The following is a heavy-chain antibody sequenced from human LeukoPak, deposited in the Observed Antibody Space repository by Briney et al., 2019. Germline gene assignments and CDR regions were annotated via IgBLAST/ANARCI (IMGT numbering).Heavy chain of an antibody. CDR1: GFTFSSYV. J-gene: IGHJ4*02. CDR3: ARDNVFHYGSGSYHCD. V-gene: IGHV3-23*01. Sequence: QSGGSLRPSCAASGFTFSSYVMSWVRQATGKGLEWVSAISGSGGSTYYADSVKGRFTISRDNSKNTLYLQMNSLRAEDTAVYYCARDNVFHYGSGSYHCDWGQGTLVTVSS. CDR2: ISGSGGST. D-gene: IGHD3-10*01.